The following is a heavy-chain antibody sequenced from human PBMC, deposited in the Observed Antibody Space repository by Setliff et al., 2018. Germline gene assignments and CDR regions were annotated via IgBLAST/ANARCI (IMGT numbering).Heavy chain of an antibody. CDR3: TREIGGREGY. CDR1: GFIFTKYA. V-gene: IGHV3-74*01. CDR2: IDNDGTIT. D-gene: IGHD3-10*01. Sequence: PGGSLRLSCGASGFIFTKYAMSWVRLAPGKGLVWVSRIDNDGTITDYADSVRGRFTISRDNAKNTLVLNMNSLRAEDTAIYYCTREIGGREGYWGQGTLVTVSS. J-gene: IGHJ4*02.